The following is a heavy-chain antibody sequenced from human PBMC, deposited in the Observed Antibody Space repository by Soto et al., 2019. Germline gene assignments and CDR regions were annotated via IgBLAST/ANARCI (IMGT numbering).Heavy chain of an antibody. Sequence: ALVKVACKASGYTYTRDGISWLRKAHGQGLEWMGWISAYNGNTNYAQKLQGRVTMTTDTSTSTAYMELRSLRSDDTAVYYCARIVYDFWSGPNSFVIWCQGTMVT. CDR1: GYTYTRDG. D-gene: IGHD3-3*01. J-gene: IGHJ3*02. CDR3: ARIVYDFWSGPNSFVI. CDR2: ISAYNGNT. V-gene: IGHV1-18*01.